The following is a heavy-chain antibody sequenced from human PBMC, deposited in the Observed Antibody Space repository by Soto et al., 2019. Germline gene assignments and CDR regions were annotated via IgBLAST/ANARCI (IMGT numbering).Heavy chain of an antibody. J-gene: IGHJ6*02. CDR1: GFTFSSYA. D-gene: IGHD1-1*01. CDR3: AKQQGPGTPYYYAMDV. Sequence: EGQLLESGGGLVQPGGSLRLSCAASGFTFSSYAMSWVRQAPGKGLEWVSVIRSSGDRTYYADSVKGRFTISRDNSKNTLYMQMNSLRAEDTAVYYCAKQQGPGTPYYYAMDVWGQGTTVTVSS. CDR2: IRSSGDRT. V-gene: IGHV3-23*01.